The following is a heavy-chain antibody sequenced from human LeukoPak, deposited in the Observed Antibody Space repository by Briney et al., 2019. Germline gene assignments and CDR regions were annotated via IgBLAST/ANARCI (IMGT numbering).Heavy chain of an antibody. J-gene: IGHJ3*02. V-gene: IGHV3-73*01. CDR2: IRSKANSYAT. CDR1: GFTFSGSA. Sequence: GGSLRLSCAASGFTFSGSAMHWVRQASGKGLEWVGRIRSKANSYATAYAASVKGRFTISRDDSKNTAYHQMNSLKTEDTAVYYCANVLRYFDWPDAFDIWGQGTMVTVSS. CDR3: ANVLRYFDWPDAFDI. D-gene: IGHD3-9*01.